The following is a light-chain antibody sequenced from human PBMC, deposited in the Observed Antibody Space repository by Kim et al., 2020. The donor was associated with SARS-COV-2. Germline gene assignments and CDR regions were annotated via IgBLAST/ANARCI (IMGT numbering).Light chain of an antibody. V-gene: IGKV1-5*03. CDR2: QAS. Sequence: ASVGDRVTITCRASQHISSWLAWYQQRPGKAPKLLIYQASNLESGVPSRFSGSGSGTEFTLTISSLQPDDFATYYCLDYHTSSRTFGQGTKVDIK. CDR3: LDYHTSSRT. CDR1: QHISSW. J-gene: IGKJ1*01.